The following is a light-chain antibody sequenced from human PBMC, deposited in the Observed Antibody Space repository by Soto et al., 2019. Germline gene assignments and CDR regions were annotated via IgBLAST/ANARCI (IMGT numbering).Light chain of an antibody. Sequence: EIELTKSPATLSVSPGEGVTLSCRASHTISSSYLAWYQQKPGQAPRLLMYGISRRATGIPDRFSGSGSGTDFTLTITRLEPEDFAVYYCQQYVTSSPRTFGQGTKVDI. CDR1: HTISSSY. CDR2: GIS. V-gene: IGKV3-20*01. J-gene: IGKJ1*01. CDR3: QQYVTSSPRT.